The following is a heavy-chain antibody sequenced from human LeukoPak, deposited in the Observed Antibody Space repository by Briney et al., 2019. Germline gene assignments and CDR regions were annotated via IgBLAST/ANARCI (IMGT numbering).Heavy chain of an antibody. V-gene: IGHV4-59*01. CDR1: GDSINGYY. CDR2: IYNSGST. Sequence: SETLSLTCTVSGDSINGYYRSWIRQPPGKGLEWIAYIYNSGSTNYNPSLKSRVTISVDTSKSRLSLKLSSVTAADTAVYYCARVVPPRGSGWCVDSWGQGTLVTVSS. D-gene: IGHD6-19*01. CDR3: ARVVPPRGSGWCVDS. J-gene: IGHJ4*02.